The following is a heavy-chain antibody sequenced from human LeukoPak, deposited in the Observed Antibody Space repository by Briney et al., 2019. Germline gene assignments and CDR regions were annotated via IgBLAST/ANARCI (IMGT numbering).Heavy chain of an antibody. D-gene: IGHD4-23*01. CDR1: GGPFRGLF. CDR2: VSHSGSS. J-gene: IGHJ5*02. CDR3: VRGIFYGGRNQYIWLDL. Sequence: SETLSLTCAVYGGPFRGLFWSWIRQAPGKGLEWIGEVSHSGSSNYNPSLKSRINISLDTSKSQFSLRLTSVTAADTAVYYCVRGIFYGGRNQYIWLDLWGQGTLVTVSS. V-gene: IGHV4-34*01.